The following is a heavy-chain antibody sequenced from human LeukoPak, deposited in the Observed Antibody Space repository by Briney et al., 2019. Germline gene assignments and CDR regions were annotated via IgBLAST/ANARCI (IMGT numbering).Heavy chain of an antibody. V-gene: IGHV3-53*01. Sequence: GGSLRLSCAASGFTVSSNYMSWVRQAPGKGLEWVSVIYSGGSTYYADSVKGRFTISRDNSKNTLYLQMNSLRAEDTAVYYCARGSSGYHFDYWGQGTLVTVSS. CDR1: GFTVSSNY. CDR3: ARGSSGYHFDY. CDR2: IYSGGST. D-gene: IGHD6-25*01. J-gene: IGHJ4*02.